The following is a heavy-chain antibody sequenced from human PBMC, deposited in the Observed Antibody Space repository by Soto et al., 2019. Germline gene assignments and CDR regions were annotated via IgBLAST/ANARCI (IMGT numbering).Heavy chain of an antibody. CDR3: ARRKSDNWNDGRAGTYWFDP. CDR2: IYYSGST. D-gene: IGHD1-1*01. J-gene: IGHJ5*02. CDR1: GGSISSYY. Sequence: QVQLQESGPGLVKPSETLSLTCTVSGGSISSYYWSWIRQPPGKGLEWIGYIYYSGSTNYNPSLKSRVTISVDTSKNQFSLKLSSVTAADTAVYYCARRKSDNWNDGRAGTYWFDPWGQGTLVTVSS. V-gene: IGHV4-59*08.